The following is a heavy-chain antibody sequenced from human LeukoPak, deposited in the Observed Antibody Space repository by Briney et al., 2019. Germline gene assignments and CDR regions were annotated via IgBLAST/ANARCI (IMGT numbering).Heavy chain of an antibody. V-gene: IGHV3-23*01. J-gene: IGHJ4*02. CDR3: AKILSGTYSFDL. CDR2: ISGNSVTI. CDR1: GSTFSTYR. Sequence: GESLRLSCTASGSTFSTYRMTWVRQAPGQGLEWVSAISGNSVTIYYADSVKGRFTISRDNSKNTLYLQMYSLRAEDTAVYYCAKILSGTYSFDLWGQGTLVTVSS. D-gene: IGHD1-26*01.